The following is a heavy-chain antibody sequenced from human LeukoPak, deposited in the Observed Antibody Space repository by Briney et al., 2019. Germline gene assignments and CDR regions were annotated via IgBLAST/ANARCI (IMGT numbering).Heavy chain of an antibody. CDR1: GGTFSSYA. J-gene: IGHJ4*02. D-gene: IGHD6-19*01. CDR3: ARTGWGYSDLYYFDY. Sequence: SVKVSCKASGGTFSSYAISWVRQAPGQGLEWMGGIIPIFGTANYAQKFQGRVTITADESTSTAYMELSSLRSEDTAVYYCARTGWGYSDLYYFDYWGQGTLVTVSS. CDR2: IIPIFGTA. V-gene: IGHV1-69*13.